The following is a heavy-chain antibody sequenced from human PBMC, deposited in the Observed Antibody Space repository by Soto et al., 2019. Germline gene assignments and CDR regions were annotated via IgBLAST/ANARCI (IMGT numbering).Heavy chain of an antibody. CDR1: GFTFSSYA. D-gene: IGHD3-22*01. V-gene: IGHV3-30-3*01. CDR2: ISYDGSNK. CDR3: ARETYYYDSSGYWDY. J-gene: IGHJ4*02. Sequence: QVQLVESGGGVVQPGRSLRLSCAASGFTFSSYAMHWVRQAPGKGLEWVAVISYDGSNKYYADSVKGRFTISRDNSKNTLYLQMNSLRAEDTAVYYCARETYYYDSSGYWDYWGQGTLVTVSS.